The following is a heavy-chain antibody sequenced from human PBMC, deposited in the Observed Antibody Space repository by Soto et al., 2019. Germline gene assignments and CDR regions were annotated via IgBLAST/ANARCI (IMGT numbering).Heavy chain of an antibody. Sequence: SESLSLTCSVSGSSISCSSQKWGWMRPPAGKGLEWIGSIYHSGTTYYNPPLNSRVTISVDTSKNQFSLRLSSVTDADTAVYYCAFHKDCSGGSCNAVGYYYGLDVGGQGTTVT. CDR2: IYHSGTT. V-gene: IGHV4-39*01. CDR1: GSSISCSSQK. CDR3: AFHKDCSGGSCNAVGYYYGLDV. J-gene: IGHJ6*02. D-gene: IGHD2-15*01.